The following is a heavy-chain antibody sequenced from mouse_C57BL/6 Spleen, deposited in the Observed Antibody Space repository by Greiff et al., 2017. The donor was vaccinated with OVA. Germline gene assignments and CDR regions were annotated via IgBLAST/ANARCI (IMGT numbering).Heavy chain of an antibody. D-gene: IGHD1-1*01. J-gene: IGHJ1*03. CDR3: ARCYGSSPSYWYFDV. CDR1: GYTFTSYW. CDR2: IHPNSGST. V-gene: IGHV1-64*01. Sequence: QVQLQQPGAELVKPGASVKLSCKASGYTFTSYWMHWVKQRPGQGLEWIGMIHPNSGSTNYNEKFKSKATLTVDKSSSTAYMQLSSLTSEDSAVYYCARCYGSSPSYWYFDVWGTGTTVTVSS.